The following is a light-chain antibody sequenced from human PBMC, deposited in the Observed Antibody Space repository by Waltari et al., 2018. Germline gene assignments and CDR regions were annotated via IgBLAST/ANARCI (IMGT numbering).Light chain of an antibody. V-gene: IGLV8-61*01. Sequence: QTVVTQEPSFSVSPGGTVTLTCGLSSGSVSTSYFVSWYQQTPGQAPRGLIYSTNTRSSGVPERFSGSILGNKAALTITGAQADDESDYYCALYLGSGFSWVFGGGTKLTVL. CDR3: ALYLGSGFSWV. J-gene: IGLJ3*02. CDR1: SGSVSTSYF. CDR2: STN.